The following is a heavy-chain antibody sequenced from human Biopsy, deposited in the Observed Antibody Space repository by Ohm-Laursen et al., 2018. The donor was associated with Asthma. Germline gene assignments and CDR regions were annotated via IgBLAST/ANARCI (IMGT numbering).Heavy chain of an antibody. CDR3: AREVGATRYDP. V-gene: IGHV1-69*05. CDR2: IIPIFGTA. D-gene: IGHD1-26*01. CDR1: GGTFSSYA. Sequence: SSVKVSCKASGGTFSSYAISWVRQAPGQGLEWMGGIIPIFGTANYAQKFQGRVTITRDTSASTAYMELSSLTSEDTAVFYCAREVGATRYDPWGQGTLVTVSS. J-gene: IGHJ5*02.